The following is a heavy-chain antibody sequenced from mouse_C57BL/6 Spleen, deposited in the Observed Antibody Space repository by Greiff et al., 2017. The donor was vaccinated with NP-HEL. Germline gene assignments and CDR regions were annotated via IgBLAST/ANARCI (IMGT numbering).Heavy chain of an antibody. CDR3: ARGGEVFITTVVGDY. D-gene: IGHD1-1*01. Sequence: EVQLQQSGPELVKPGASVKISCKASGYTFTDYYMNWVKQSHGKSLEWIGDINPNNGGTSYNQKFKGKATLTVDKSSSTAYMELRSLTSEDSAVYYCARGGEVFITTVVGDYWGQGTTLTVSS. CDR1: GYTFTDYY. V-gene: IGHV1-26*01. J-gene: IGHJ2*01. CDR2: INPNNGGT.